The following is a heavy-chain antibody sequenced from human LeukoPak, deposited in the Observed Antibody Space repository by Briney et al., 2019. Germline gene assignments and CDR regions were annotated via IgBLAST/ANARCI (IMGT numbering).Heavy chain of an antibody. J-gene: IGHJ4*02. D-gene: IGHD6-13*01. CDR1: GFTFSSYA. V-gene: IGHV3-23*01. CDR2: ISGSGDTT. CDR3: AVQRTLWQQVLDH. Sequence: GRSLRLSCAASGFTFSSYAMSSVRQAPGKGLEWVSTISGSGDTTYYADSVKGRFTISRDNSKNTLYLQMNSLRAEDTAVYYCAVQRTLWQQVLDHWGQGVLVTVSS.